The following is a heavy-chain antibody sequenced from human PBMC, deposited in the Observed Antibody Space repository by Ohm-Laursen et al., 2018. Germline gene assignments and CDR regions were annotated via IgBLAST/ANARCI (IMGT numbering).Heavy chain of an antibody. Sequence: SLRLSCAASGFTFDDYAMHWVRQAPGEGLEWVSGISWNNGSIGYADSVKGRFTISRDNAKNSLYLQMNSLRAEDTALYYCAKDNGFESGQGMDVWGQGTTVTVSS. J-gene: IGHJ6*02. CDR3: AKDNGFESGQGMDV. V-gene: IGHV3-9*01. D-gene: IGHD3-10*01. CDR1: GFTFDDYA. CDR2: ISWNNGSI.